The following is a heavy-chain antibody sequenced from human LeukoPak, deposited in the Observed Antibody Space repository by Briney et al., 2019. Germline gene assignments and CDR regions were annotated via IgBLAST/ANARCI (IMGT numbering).Heavy chain of an antibody. CDR2: IYSGGST. CDR3: ASGTRFGEFLDY. Sequence: PGGSLRLSCAASGFTFSRSWMHWVRHAPGKGLVWVSVIYSGGSTYYADSVKGRFTISRDNSKNTLYLQMNSLRAEDTAVYYCASGTRFGEFLDYWGQGTLVTVSS. V-gene: IGHV3-66*01. J-gene: IGHJ4*02. CDR1: GFTFSRSW. D-gene: IGHD3-10*01.